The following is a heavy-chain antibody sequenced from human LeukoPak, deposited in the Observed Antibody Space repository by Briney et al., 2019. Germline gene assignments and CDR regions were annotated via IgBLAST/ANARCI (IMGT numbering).Heavy chain of an antibody. V-gene: IGHV4-59*01. D-gene: IGHD3-22*01. Sequence: SETLSLTCTVSGGPITNSYWSWIRQSPGKGLEWIGYIHDVGTTHHTPSPKSRVTLSLDTSPNHFSLSRRPLTTPDTAVYYCAKVTGWQDTHGYFDYWGEGALVTVSS. CDR1: GGPITNSY. J-gene: IGHJ4*02. CDR3: AKVTGWQDTHGYFDY. CDR2: IHDVGTT.